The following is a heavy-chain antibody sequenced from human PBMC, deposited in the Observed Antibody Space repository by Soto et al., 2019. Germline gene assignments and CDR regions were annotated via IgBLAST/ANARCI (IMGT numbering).Heavy chain of an antibody. CDR3: ARGRRLLHIAVAGMVLDY. D-gene: IGHD6-19*01. V-gene: IGHV4-34*01. CDR1: GGSFSGYY. Sequence: SETLSLTCAVYGGSFSGYYWSWIRQPPGKGLEWIGEINHSGSTNYNPSLKSRVTISVDTSKNQFSLKLSSVTAADTAVYYCARGRRLLHIAVAGMVLDYWGQGTLVTVSS. J-gene: IGHJ4*02. CDR2: INHSGST.